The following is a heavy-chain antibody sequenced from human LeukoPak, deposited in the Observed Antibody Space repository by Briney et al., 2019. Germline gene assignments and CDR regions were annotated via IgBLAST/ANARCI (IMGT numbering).Heavy chain of an antibody. CDR2: IYYSGST. J-gene: IGHJ4*02. CDR1: GGSISSYY. CDR3: ARAGWSGFPYYFDY. D-gene: IGHD2-8*01. Sequence: PSETLSLTCTVSGGSISSYYWSWIRQPPGKGLEWIGYIYYSGSTNYNPSLKSRVTISVDTSKDQFSLRLSSVTAADTAVYYCARAGWSGFPYYFDYWGQGTLVTVSS. V-gene: IGHV4-59*12.